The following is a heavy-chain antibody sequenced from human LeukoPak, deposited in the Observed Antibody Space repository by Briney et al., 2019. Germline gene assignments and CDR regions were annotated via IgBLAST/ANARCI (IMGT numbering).Heavy chain of an antibody. Sequence: GESLKTSCKGSGYSLTSYWIAWVRQMPGGGQDWMGIIYPGDSDIRYSPSFQGQVTISADRSISTAYLQWSTLKASDSAMYYCARLHCGGGSCYSGSAYYFDYWGQGTLVTVSS. V-gene: IGHV5-51*01. CDR3: ARLHCGGGSCYSGSAYYFDY. D-gene: IGHD2-15*01. J-gene: IGHJ4*02. CDR1: GYSLTSYW. CDR2: IYPGDSDI.